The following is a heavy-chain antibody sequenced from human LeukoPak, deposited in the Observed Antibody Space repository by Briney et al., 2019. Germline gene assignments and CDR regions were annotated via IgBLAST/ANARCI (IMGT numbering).Heavy chain of an antibody. CDR1: GFTFSSYA. J-gene: IGHJ6*02. Sequence: GWSLRLSCAASGFTFSSYAMIWVRQAPGRGLEWVSAISGSGGSTYYADSVKGRFTISRDNSKNPLYLQMNSLRDEDTAVYYCAKRPPGPMEVWGQGTTVTVSS. CDR2: ISGSGGST. CDR3: AKRPPGPMEV. V-gene: IGHV3-23*01.